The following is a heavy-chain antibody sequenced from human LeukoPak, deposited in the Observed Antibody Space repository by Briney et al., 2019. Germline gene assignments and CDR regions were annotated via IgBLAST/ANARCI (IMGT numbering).Heavy chain of an antibody. CDR2: INHSGST. V-gene: IGHV4-34*01. CDR3: ARDRVKSLSSSGFDP. CDR1: GGSFSNYY. D-gene: IGHD6-6*01. Sequence: SETLSLTCAVYGGSFSNYYWSWIRQPPGKGLEWIGEINHSGSTRYNPSLKSRVIISVDTSKNQFSLKLTSVTAADTAVYYCARDRVKSLSSSGFDPWGQGTLVTVSS. J-gene: IGHJ5*02.